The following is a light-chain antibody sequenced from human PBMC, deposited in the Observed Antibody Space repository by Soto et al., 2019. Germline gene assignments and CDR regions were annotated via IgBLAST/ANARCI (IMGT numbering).Light chain of an antibody. CDR1: KLGDKY. CDR2: QDS. CDR3: QAGDSSVV. J-gene: IGLJ2*01. Sequence: SYELTQPPSVSVSPGQTASITCSGDKLGDKYACWYQQKPGQYPVLVIYQDSKRPSGIPERFSGSNSGNTATLTISGTQAMDEADYYCQAGDSSVVFGGGTKLTVL. V-gene: IGLV3-1*01.